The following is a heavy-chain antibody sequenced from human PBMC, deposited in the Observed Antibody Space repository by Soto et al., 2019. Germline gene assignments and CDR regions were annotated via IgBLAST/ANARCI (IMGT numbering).Heavy chain of an antibody. V-gene: IGHV4-31*03. CDR1: GAALNSRNYY. J-gene: IGHJ5*02. CDR3: ARLRIATNNYKWFDP. D-gene: IGHD2-21*01. CDR2: IYVTGAV. Sequence: PSETLSLTCSVSGAALNSRNYYWSWIRQVPGKGLEWIGHIYVTGAVDYNPSLRDRITISQDTSERQFSLNLRLVTAADTAVYYCARLRIATNNYKWFDPWGQGTLVTVSS.